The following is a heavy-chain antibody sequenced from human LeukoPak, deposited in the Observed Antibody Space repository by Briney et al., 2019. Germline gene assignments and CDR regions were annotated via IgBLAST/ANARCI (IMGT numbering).Heavy chain of an antibody. D-gene: IGHD6-13*01. V-gene: IGHV1-18*01. J-gene: IGHJ5*02. CDR1: GSTFTSYG. CDR2: ISTYNGNK. CDR3: ARDPAVSQQLNNWFDP. Sequence: AAVKFSFQAAGSTFTSYGISWGRPAPGQGLEWRGWISTYNGNKNYPEKLQGRVTITTDTSTSTAYMELRSLRSDDTAVYYCARDPAVSQQLNNWFDPWGQGTLVTVSS.